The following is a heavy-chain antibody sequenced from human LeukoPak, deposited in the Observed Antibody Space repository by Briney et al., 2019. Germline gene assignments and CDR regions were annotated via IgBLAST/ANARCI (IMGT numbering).Heavy chain of an antibody. D-gene: IGHD2-2*01. CDR1: GFTFNRYA. V-gene: IGHV3-64*04. CDR3: AKAHCSPTSCSRVDY. CDR2: ISSNGGNT. J-gene: IGHJ4*02. Sequence: GALRLSCSASGFTFNRYAMHWVRQAPGKGLEYVSAISSNGGNTYYADSVKGRFTISRDNSKNTVYLQMSGLRAEDTALYYCAKAHCSPTSCSRVDYWGQGTLVTVSS.